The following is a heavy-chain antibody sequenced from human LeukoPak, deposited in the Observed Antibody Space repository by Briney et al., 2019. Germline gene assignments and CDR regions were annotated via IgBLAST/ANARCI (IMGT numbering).Heavy chain of an antibody. CDR3: GRLARNAWYAVDY. V-gene: IGHV3-7*01. D-gene: IGHD6-19*01. CDR2: ILPDGSEK. Sequence: AGSLRLSCAASEFTFSFYWMTWVRQAPGKGLEWVANILPDGSEKYYLDSVKGRFTISRDNPTNSLYLQINSLRAEDTALYYCGRLARNAWYAVDYWGQGTLVTVSS. J-gene: IGHJ4*02. CDR1: EFTFSFYW.